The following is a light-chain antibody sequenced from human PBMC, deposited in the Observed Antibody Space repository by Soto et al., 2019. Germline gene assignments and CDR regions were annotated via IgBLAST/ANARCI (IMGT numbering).Light chain of an antibody. J-gene: IGKJ4*01. V-gene: IGKV3-11*01. Sequence: EIVITQSPATLSVSPGERATLSCRASQSVSSNLAWYQQKPGQAPRLLIYDASKRATGIPGRFSGSGSGTDFTLTISRLEPEDFAVYYCQQRSNWPPALSCGGGTKGDIK. CDR3: QQRSNWPPALS. CDR1: QSVSSN. CDR2: DAS.